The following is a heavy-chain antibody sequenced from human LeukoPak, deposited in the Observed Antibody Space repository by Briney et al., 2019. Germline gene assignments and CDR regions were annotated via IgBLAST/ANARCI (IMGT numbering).Heavy chain of an antibody. CDR2: IYYSGST. CDR3: AGRLWRRDGYNLSAFDI. Sequence: SETLSLTCTVSGGSISSYYWNWIAQPPGKGLEWIGYIYYSGSTNYNPSLKSRVTISVDTSKNQFSLKLSSVTAADTAVYYCAGRLWRRDGYNLSAFDIWGQGTMVTVSS. J-gene: IGHJ3*02. D-gene: IGHD5-24*01. V-gene: IGHV4-59*01. CDR1: GGSISSYY.